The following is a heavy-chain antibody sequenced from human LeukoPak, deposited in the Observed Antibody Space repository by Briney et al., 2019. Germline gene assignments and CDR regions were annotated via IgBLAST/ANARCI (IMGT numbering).Heavy chain of an antibody. Sequence: PGGSLRLSCAASGFTFDDYGMSWVRQAPGKGLEWVSGINWNGGSTGYADSVKGRFTISRDNAKNSLYLQMNSLRAEDTALYYCARRNSTATRGSGGAFDIWGQGTMVTVSS. D-gene: IGHD3-16*01. CDR2: INWNGGST. J-gene: IGHJ3*02. CDR3: ARRNSTATRGSGGAFDI. CDR1: GFTFDDYG. V-gene: IGHV3-20*04.